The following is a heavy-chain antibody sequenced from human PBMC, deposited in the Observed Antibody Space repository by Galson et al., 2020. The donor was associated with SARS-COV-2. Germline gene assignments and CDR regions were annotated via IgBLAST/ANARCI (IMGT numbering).Heavy chain of an antibody. V-gene: IGHV1-69*13. Sequence: SVKVSCKASGGTFSSYAISWVRQAPGQGLEWMGGIIPLFGTANYAQKFQGRVTITADESTSTAYMELSSLRSEDTAVYYCARAGWRFHCSSTSCYGAFDYWGQGTLVTVSS. J-gene: IGHJ4*02. CDR2: IIPLFGTA. D-gene: IGHD2-2*01. CDR3: ARAGWRFHCSSTSCYGAFDY. CDR1: GGTFSSYA.